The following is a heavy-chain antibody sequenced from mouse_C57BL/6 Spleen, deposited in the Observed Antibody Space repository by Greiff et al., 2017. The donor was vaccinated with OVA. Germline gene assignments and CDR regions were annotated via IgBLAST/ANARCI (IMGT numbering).Heavy chain of an antibody. CDR1: GFTFSSYG. D-gene: IGHD5-1*01. J-gene: IGHJ2*01. V-gene: IGHV5-6*01. CDR3: ARRGTYNDYVDY. Sequence: EVQLQQSGGDLVKPGGSLKLSCAASGFTFSSYGMSWVRQTPDKRLEWVATISSGGSYTYYPDSVKGRFTISRDNAKNTLYLQMSSLKSEDTAMYYCARRGTYNDYVDYWGQGTTLTVSS. CDR2: ISSGGSYT.